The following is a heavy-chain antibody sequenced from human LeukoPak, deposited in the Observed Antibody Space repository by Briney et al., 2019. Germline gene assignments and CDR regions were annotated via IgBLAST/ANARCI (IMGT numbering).Heavy chain of an antibody. Sequence: ASVKVSCKASGYTFTSYYMHWVRQAPGQGLEWMGIINPSGGSTSYAQKFQGRVTVTRDTSTSTVYMELSSLRSEDTAVYYCARDSITMTPGDAFDIWGQGTMVTVSS. CDR2: INPSGGST. V-gene: IGHV1-46*01. J-gene: IGHJ3*02. CDR1: GYTFTSYY. D-gene: IGHD3-22*01. CDR3: ARDSITMTPGDAFDI.